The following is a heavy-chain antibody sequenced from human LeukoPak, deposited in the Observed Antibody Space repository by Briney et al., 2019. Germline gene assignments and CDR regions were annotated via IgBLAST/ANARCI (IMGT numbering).Heavy chain of an antibody. CDR3: AKTKKVDHGDYENYFDY. D-gene: IGHD4-17*01. Sequence: SETLSLTCAVSSVSISGGGDCWNWIRQPPGKGLEWIVYMCYSGITYYNSSLKTRFTISIYTSKNQFTVKLSSVTAADRAECSCAKTKKVDHGDYENYFDYWGQGTLVTVSS. J-gene: IGHJ4*02. V-gene: IGHV4-30-4*07. CDR2: MCYSGIT. CDR1: SVSISGGGDC.